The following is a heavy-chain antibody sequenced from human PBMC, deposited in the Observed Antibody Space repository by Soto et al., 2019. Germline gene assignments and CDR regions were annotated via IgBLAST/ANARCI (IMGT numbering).Heavy chain of an antibody. Sequence: QVQLVQSGAEVKKPGASVKVSCKASGYTFTSYGISWVRQAPGQGLEWMGWISGYNGHTSYAQKVQGRVSMTTDPSTSTAYMELRSLRPNDTAVYYCAKLGGSYNCGMDVWGQGTTVTVSS. J-gene: IGHJ6*02. CDR1: GYTFTSYG. V-gene: IGHV1-18*01. D-gene: IGHD2-2*02. CDR2: ISGYNGHT. CDR3: AKLGGSYNCGMDV.